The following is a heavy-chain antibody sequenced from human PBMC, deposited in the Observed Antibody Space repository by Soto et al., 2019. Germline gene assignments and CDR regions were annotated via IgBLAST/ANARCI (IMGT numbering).Heavy chain of an antibody. Sequence: VGSLRLSCAASGFTFSDYAMAWVRQAPGKGLEWVSSASGSGSGTYYADSVKGRFTISRDNSKNTLFLHMTNLRAGDTALYFCAKGRPGVAAAPDYWGQGTLVTVSS. J-gene: IGHJ4*02. CDR2: ASGSGSGT. CDR1: GFTFSDYA. CDR3: AKGRPGVAAAPDY. D-gene: IGHD2-21*01. V-gene: IGHV3-23*01.